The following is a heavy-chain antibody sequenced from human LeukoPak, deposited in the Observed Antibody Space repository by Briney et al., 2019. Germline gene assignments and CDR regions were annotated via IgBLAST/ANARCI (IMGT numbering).Heavy chain of an antibody. CDR2: IYYSGST. CDR1: GGSISSGGYY. J-gene: IGHJ6*02. V-gene: IGHV4-31*03. D-gene: IGHD3-16*01. Sequence: NPSQTLSLTCTVSGGSISSGGYYWSWIRQHPGKGLEWIGYIYYSGSTYYNPSLKSRVTISVDTSKNQFSLKLSSVTAADTAVYYCARGWGRPSYYYGMDVWGQGTTVTVSS. CDR3: ARGWGRPSYYYGMDV.